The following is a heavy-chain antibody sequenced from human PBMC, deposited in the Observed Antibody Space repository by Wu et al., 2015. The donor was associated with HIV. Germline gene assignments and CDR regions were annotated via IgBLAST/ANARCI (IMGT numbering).Heavy chain of an antibody. J-gene: IGHJ6*02. V-gene: IGHV1-69*05. CDR1: GYSFTDYG. D-gene: IGHD3-10*01. Sequence: QVQLVQSGGEVKKPGASVKVACKTSGYSFTDYGIHWVRQAPGQGLEWMGGIIPIFGTTHYAQKFQGRVTISTDESTTTGYMDLSSLRSEDTAVYYCARGPDTLVRGLNYYGMDVWGQGTTVAVSS. CDR3: ARGPDTLVRGLNYYGMDV. CDR2: IIPIFGTT.